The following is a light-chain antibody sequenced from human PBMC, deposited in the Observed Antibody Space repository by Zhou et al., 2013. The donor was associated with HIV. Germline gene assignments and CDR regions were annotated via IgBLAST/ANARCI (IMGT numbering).Light chain of an antibody. CDR3: QQYNDWPYT. Sequence: EIVLTQSPATLSLSPGERATLSCRASQSVSSYLAWYQQKPGQAPRLLIYDASNRATGIPARFSGSGSGTDFTLTITGLQSEDFAIYYCQQYNDWPYTFGQGTKLEIK. CDR1: QSVSSY. J-gene: IGKJ2*01. V-gene: IGKV3-11*01. CDR2: DAS.